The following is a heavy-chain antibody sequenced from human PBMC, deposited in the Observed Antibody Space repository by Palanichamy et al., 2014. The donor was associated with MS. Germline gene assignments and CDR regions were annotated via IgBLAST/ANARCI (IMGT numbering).Heavy chain of an antibody. J-gene: IGHJ4*02. D-gene: IGHD3/OR15-3a*01. V-gene: IGHV3-74*03. Sequence: EVQSVESGGALVQPGGSLRLSCAASGFTFSSHWMHWVRQAPGKGLAWVARINIDGSGTTYADSVRGRFTISRDNAKNTLYLLLDRLGAEDTAIYYCARADYDIWSRQYYFDYWGQGTLVTVSS. CDR2: INIDGSGT. CDR3: ARADYDIWSRQYYFDY. CDR1: GFTFSSHW.